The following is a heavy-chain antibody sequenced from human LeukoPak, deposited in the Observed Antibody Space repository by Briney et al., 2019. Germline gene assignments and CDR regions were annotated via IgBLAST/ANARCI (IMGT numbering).Heavy chain of an antibody. CDR2: IYYSGST. Sequence: PSETLSLTCTVSGGSISSGGYYWSWIRQHPGKGLEWIGYIYYSGSTYYNPSLKSRVTISVDTSKNQFSLKLSSVTAADTAVYYCARGTGYNWNYPYYFDYWGQGTLVTVSS. J-gene: IGHJ4*02. CDR1: GGSISSGGYY. D-gene: IGHD1-7*01. V-gene: IGHV4-31*03. CDR3: ARGTGYNWNYPYYFDY.